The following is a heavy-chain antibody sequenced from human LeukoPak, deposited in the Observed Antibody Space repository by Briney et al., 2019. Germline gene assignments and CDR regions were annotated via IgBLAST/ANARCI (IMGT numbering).Heavy chain of an antibody. J-gene: IGHJ4*02. D-gene: IGHD2-21*02. CDR1: GYSFTSYW. V-gene: IGHV5-51*01. Sequence: GGSLEISFKGSGYSFTSYWIGWVRQMPGKGLEWVGIIYPGDSDTRYSPSFQGQVTISADKSISTAYLQWSSLKASDTAMYYCARGAVVTAIFDYWGQGTLVTVSS. CDR2: IYPGDSDT. CDR3: ARGAVVTAIFDY.